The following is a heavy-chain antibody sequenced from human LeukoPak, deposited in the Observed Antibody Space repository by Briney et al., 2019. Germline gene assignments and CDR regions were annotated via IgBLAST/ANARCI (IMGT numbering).Heavy chain of an antibody. Sequence: SETLSLTCDVSGVSIRSYWWSWVWKPAGKGLEWIGRIYTTGRTNYSPSFQSRVTMSIDMSTNQFSLTLSSVTASDTAVYYCARSGYTISAYHSDLWGQGAPVTVSS. D-gene: IGHD5-18*01. CDR1: GVSIRSYW. CDR2: IYTTGRT. V-gene: IGHV4-4*07. CDR3: ARSGYTISAYHSDL. J-gene: IGHJ4*02.